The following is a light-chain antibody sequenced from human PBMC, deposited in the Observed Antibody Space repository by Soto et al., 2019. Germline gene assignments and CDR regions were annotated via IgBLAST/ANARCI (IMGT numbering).Light chain of an antibody. CDR2: AAS. CDR1: QDINYY. Sequence: IQLTQSPSSLSASVGDRVTITCRASQDINYYLAWYQQKPGTAPKLLIYAASTLQSGGPSRFSGSGSGTDFTLTISSLQPEDFATYYCQQLDNYPRTFGPGTKVDIK. J-gene: IGKJ3*01. V-gene: IGKV1-9*01. CDR3: QQLDNYPRT.